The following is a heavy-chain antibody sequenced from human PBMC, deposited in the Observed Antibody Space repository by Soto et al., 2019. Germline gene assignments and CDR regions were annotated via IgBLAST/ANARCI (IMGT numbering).Heavy chain of an antibody. CDR1: GYTFTSYA. J-gene: IGHJ6*02. V-gene: IGHV1-3*01. CDR2: INAGNGNT. Sequence: QVQLVQSGAEVKKPGASVKVSCKASGYTFTSYAMHWVRQAPGQRLEWMGWINAGNGNTKYSQKFQGRVTITRDTSASTAYMELSSLRSEDTAVHYCASSRGYYYDYYYYGMDVWGQGTTVTVSS. D-gene: IGHD3-22*01. CDR3: ASSRGYYYDYYYYGMDV.